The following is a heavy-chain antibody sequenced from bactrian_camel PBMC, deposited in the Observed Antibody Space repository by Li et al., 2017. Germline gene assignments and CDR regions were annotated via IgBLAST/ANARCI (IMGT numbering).Heavy chain of an antibody. J-gene: IGHJ4*01. D-gene: IGHD1*01. Sequence: HVQLVESGGGLVQPGGSTTLSCAGSGFMTGTRYVSWIRQAPGKGLEWVSSIWSDGSHVSYLDSVKGRFTISSDNAKNTVYLQMSSLKSEDTALYYCSVGYWVENRFHSYWGRGTQVTVS. CDR2: IWSDGSHV. V-gene: IGHV3S6*01. CDR3: SVGYWVENRFHSY. CDR1: GFMTGTRY.